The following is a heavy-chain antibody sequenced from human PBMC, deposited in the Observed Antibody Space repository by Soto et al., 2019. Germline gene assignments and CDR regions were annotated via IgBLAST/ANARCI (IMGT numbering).Heavy chain of an antibody. CDR1: GFTFSSYS. CDR2: ISSGSSII. J-gene: IGHJ4*02. CDR3: AKDGIGGGSQGSLHFDY. V-gene: IGHV3-48*02. D-gene: IGHD2-15*01. Sequence: EVQLVESGGGLAQPGGSLRLSCVASGFTFSSYSMNWVRQAPGTGLEWPSYISSGSSIIYYADSVKGRFTVSRDNAKNSLYLQMNSLRDEDTAVYYCAKDGIGGGSQGSLHFDYWGLGTLVTVSS.